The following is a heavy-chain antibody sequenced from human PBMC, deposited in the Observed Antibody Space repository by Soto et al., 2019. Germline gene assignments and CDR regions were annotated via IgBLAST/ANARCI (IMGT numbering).Heavy chain of an antibody. J-gene: IGHJ4*02. D-gene: IGHD1-26*01. CDR2: ISSSSSTI. CDR1: GFTFSSYS. CDR3: ERALFLDFGGSYFDY. V-gene: IGHV3-48*02. Sequence: GGSLRLSCTASGFTFSSYSMNWVRQAPGKGLEWVSYISSSSSTIYYADSVKGRFTISRDNAKNSLYLQMNSLRDEDTAVYYCERALFLDFGGSYFDYWGQGTLVNVSS.